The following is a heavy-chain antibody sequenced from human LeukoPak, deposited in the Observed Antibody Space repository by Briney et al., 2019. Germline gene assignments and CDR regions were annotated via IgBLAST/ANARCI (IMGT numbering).Heavy chain of an antibody. J-gene: IGHJ4*02. CDR1: GFTFSGFS. Sequence: GGSLRLSCAASGFTFSGFSMSWVRQSPTKGLEWVANIKQDGSERYYVDSVKGRLTISRDNAKNSLYLQMNSLRAEDAAVYYCARVDGIVGAGTFDYWGQGTLVAVSS. CDR2: IKQDGSER. V-gene: IGHV3-7*01. D-gene: IGHD6-13*01. CDR3: ARVDGIVGAGTFDY.